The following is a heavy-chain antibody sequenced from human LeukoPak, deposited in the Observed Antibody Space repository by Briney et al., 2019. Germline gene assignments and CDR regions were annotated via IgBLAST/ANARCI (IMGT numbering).Heavy chain of an antibody. CDR2: INHSGIT. J-gene: IGHJ4*02. Sequence: SETLSLTCAVHGGSFSDYNWSWIRQAPGKGLDCIGEINHSGITNYNPSLKSRVTISVDTSKNQFSLELSSVTVADTAVYYCARRQGVRYDYVWGTYRKYYFDCWGQGTLVTVSS. CDR1: GGSFSDYN. V-gene: IGHV4-34*01. CDR3: ARRQGVRYDYVWGTYRKYYFDC. D-gene: IGHD3-16*02.